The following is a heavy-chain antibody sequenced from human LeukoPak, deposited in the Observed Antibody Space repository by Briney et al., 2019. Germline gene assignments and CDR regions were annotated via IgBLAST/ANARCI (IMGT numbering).Heavy chain of an antibody. CDR1: GFTFSRYA. D-gene: IGHD3-3*01. J-gene: IGHJ4*02. CDR2: ISGSGGST. CDR3: AKTKVDFWSGFDY. V-gene: IGHV3-23*01. Sequence: GGSLRLSCAASGFTFSRYAMSWVRQAPGKGLEWVSAISGSGGSTYYADSVKGRFTISRDNSKNTLYLQMNSLRAEDTAVYYCAKTKVDFWSGFDYWGQGTLVTVSS.